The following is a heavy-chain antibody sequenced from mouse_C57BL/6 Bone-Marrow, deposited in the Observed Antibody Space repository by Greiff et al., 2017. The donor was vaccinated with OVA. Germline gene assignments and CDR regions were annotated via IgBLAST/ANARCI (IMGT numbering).Heavy chain of an antibody. CDR3: TTPGYYFDY. CDR2: IDPENGDT. V-gene: IGHV14-4*01. J-gene: IGHJ2*01. Sequence: VQLQQSGAELVRPGASVKLSCTASGFNIKDDYMHWVKQRPEQGLEWIGWIDPENGDTEYASKFQGKATITADTSSNTAYLQLSSLTSEDTAVYYCTTPGYYFDYWGQSTTLTVSS. CDR1: GFNIKDDY.